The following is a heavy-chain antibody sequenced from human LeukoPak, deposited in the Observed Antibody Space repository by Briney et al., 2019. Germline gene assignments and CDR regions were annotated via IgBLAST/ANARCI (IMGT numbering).Heavy chain of an antibody. CDR2: INYSGST. CDR1: GGSISSSGYY. V-gene: IGHV4-61*08. J-gene: IGHJ6*03. D-gene: IGHD1-1*01. Sequence: PSETLSLTCTVSGGSISSSGYYWSWIRQPPGKGLEWIGYINYSGSTNYNPSLKSRVTISVDTSKNQFSLKLSSVTAADTAVYYCARVSWFPGTSYYYMDVWGKGTTVTVSS. CDR3: ARVSWFPGTSYYYMDV.